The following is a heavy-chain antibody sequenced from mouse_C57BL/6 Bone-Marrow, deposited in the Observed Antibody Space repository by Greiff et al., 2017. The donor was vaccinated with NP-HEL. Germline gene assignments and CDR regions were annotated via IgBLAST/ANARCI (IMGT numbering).Heavy chain of an antibody. D-gene: IGHD1-1*01. Sequence: QVQLQQSGAELVMPGASVKLSCKASGYTFTSYWMHWVKQRPGQGLEWIGEIDPSDSYTNYNQKFKGKSTLTVDKSSSTAYMQLSSLTSEDSAVYYCAREDYYGSSYVPYAMDYWGQGTSVPVSS. CDR3: AREDYYGSSYVPYAMDY. CDR1: GYTFTSYW. V-gene: IGHV1-69*01. CDR2: IDPSDSYT. J-gene: IGHJ4*01.